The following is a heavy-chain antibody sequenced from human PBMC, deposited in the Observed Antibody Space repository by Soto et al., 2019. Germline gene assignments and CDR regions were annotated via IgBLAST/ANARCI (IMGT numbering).Heavy chain of an antibody. CDR1: GFTFSSYA. Sequence: LRLSCAASGFTFSSYAMSWVRQAPGQGLEWVSAIRGSGGSTYYADSVKGRFTISRDNSKNTLYLQMNSLRAEDTAGYYCATAAYRKDCYYRGQLTRVTVSS. D-gene: IGHD2-21*01. CDR3: ATAAYRKDCYY. V-gene: IGHV3-23*01. J-gene: IGHJ4*02. CDR2: IRGSGGST.